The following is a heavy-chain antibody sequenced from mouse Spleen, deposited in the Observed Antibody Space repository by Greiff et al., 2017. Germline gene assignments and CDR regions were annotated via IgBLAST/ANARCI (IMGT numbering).Heavy chain of an antibody. D-gene: IGHD1-1*01. CDR3: SRWKVYYGSPYYFDY. Sequence: QLQESGPELVKPGASVKMSCKASGYTFTSYVMHWVKQKPGQGLEWIGYINPYNDGTKYNEKFKGKATLTSDKSSSTAYMELSSLTSEDSAVYYCSRWKVYYGSPYYFDYWGQGTPLTVSS. J-gene: IGHJ2*01. CDR2: INPYNDGT. CDR1: GYTFTSYV. V-gene: IGHV1-14*01.